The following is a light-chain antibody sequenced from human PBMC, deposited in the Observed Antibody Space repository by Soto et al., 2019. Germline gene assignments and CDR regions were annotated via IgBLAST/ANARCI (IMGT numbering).Light chain of an antibody. Sequence: EIVMTQSPVTLSVSPGEGASLSCRASENVYGNVAWYQQKPGQAPRLPIYDASTRATDIPARFSGSGSGTEFTLTISSLQSADFAVYFCQHGKTFGQGTKVEI. CDR3: QHGKT. J-gene: IGKJ1*01. CDR2: DAS. V-gene: IGKV3-15*01. CDR1: ENVYGN.